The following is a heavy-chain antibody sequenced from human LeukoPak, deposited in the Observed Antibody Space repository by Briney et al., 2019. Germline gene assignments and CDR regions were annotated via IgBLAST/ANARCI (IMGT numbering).Heavy chain of an antibody. J-gene: IGHJ3*02. V-gene: IGHV1-8*01. CDR2: TNPNSGNT. Sequence: ASVKVSGKASGYTFTSYDINWVRQATGQGLEWMGWTNPNSGNTGYAQKFQGRVTMTRNTSISAAYMELSSLRSEDTAVYYCARVIGDATTDAFDIWGQGTMVTVSS. CDR1: GYTFTSYD. CDR3: ARVIGDATTDAFDI. D-gene: IGHD3-16*02.